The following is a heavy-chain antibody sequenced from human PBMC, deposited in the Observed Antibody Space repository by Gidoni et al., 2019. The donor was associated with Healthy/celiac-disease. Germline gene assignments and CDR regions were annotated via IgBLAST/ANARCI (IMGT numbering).Heavy chain of an antibody. Sequence: EVHLLESGGGLVQPGGSLRLSCAASGFPFSSYAMSWVRQAPGKGLEWVSAISGSGGSTYYADSVKGRFTISRDNSKNTLYLKMNSMRAEDTAVYYCAKDDEWGFGEFDDYWGQGTLVTVSS. V-gene: IGHV3-23*01. D-gene: IGHD3-10*01. CDR3: AKDDEWGFGEFDDY. CDR1: GFPFSSYA. J-gene: IGHJ4*02. CDR2: ISGSGGST.